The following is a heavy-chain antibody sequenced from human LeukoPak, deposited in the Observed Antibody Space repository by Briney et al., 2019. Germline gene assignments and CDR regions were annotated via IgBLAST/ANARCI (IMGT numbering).Heavy chain of an antibody. CDR1: GYTFTSYY. CDR3: AREVISMIVQFDY. J-gene: IGHJ4*02. CDR2: INPSGGSI. Sequence: ASVKVSCKASGYTFTSYYMHSVRQAPGQGLEWMGLINPSGGSISYAQKFQARGTITRYTSTSTVYLELSSLRSEDTAVYYCAREVISMIVQFDYWGQGTLVTVSS. V-gene: IGHV1-46*03. D-gene: IGHD3-22*01.